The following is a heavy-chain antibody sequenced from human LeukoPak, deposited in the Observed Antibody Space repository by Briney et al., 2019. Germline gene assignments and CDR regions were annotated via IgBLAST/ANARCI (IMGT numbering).Heavy chain of an antibody. CDR2: ITIGSSII. J-gene: IGHJ4*02. CDR3: ARDLSDDNSLDY. Sequence: GGSLRLSCSASGFSFSAYSMNWVRQAPGKGLELVSSITIGSSIIYYADSVKGRFTISRDNAKNSLFLQMNSLRAEDTAVYYCARDLSDDNSLDYWGQGTLVAVCS. D-gene: IGHD3-22*01. CDR1: GFSFSAYS. V-gene: IGHV3-21*01.